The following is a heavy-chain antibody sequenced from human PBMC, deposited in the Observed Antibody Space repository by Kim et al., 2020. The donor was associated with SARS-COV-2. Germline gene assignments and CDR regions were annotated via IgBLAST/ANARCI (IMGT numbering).Heavy chain of an antibody. CDR2: IVVGRGNT. CDR1: GFTFSSSV. Sequence: SVKVSCKASGFTFSSSVVQWVRQSRGQGLEWIGWIVVGRGNTNYAQKFQERVTISRDMSTNTAYMEVTSLRSEDTAVYYCSAGDYYDSSGYYSDYYSGMDVWGQGTTVTVSS. V-gene: IGHV1-58*01. J-gene: IGHJ6*02. CDR3: SAGDYYDSSGYYSDYYSGMDV. D-gene: IGHD3-22*01.